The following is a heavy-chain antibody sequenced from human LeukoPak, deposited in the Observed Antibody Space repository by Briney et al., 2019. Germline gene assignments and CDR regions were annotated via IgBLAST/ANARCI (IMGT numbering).Heavy chain of an antibody. CDR1: GFTFSSYS. D-gene: IGHD4-23*01. V-gene: IGHV3-21*01. Sequence: TGGSLRLSCAASGFTFSSYSMNWVRQAPGKGLEWVSSISSSSSYIYYADSVKGRFTISRDNAKNSLYLQMNSLRAEDTAVYYCARLVNGYFDYWGQGTLVTVSS. CDR2: ISSSSSYI. CDR3: ARLVNGYFDY. J-gene: IGHJ4*03.